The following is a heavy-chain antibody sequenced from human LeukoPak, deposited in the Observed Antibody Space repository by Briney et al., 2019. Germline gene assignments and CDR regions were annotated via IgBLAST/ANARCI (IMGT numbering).Heavy chain of an antibody. Sequence: ASVKVSCKASGYTFTSYDINWVRQATGQGLEWMGWMNPNSGNTGYAQKFQGRVTITRNTSISTAYMELSSLRSEDTAVYYCARDYAWDSYGLVLDSWGQGALVTVSS. CDR2: MNPNSGNT. CDR1: GYTFTSYD. CDR3: ARDYAWDSYGLVLDS. J-gene: IGHJ4*02. V-gene: IGHV1-8*03. D-gene: IGHD3-16*02.